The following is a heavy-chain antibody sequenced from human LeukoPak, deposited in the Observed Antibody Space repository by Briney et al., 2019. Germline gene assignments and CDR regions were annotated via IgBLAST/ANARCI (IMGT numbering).Heavy chain of an antibody. J-gene: IGHJ4*02. CDR3: AREEQWLYDY. CDR2: IYHSGSS. CDR1: GYSISSGYY. V-gene: IGHV4-38-2*02. D-gene: IGHD6-19*01. Sequence: SETLSLTCTVSGYSISSGYYWGWIRQSPGKGLEWIGSIYHSGSSYYNPSLKSRVTILVDTSKNQFSLWLTSVTAADTAVYYCAREEQWLYDYWGQGTLVTVPS.